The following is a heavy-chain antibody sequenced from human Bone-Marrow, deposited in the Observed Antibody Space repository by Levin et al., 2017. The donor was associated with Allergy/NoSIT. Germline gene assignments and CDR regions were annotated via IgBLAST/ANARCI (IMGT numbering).Heavy chain of an antibody. CDR1: GGSISSGGYY. CDR2: IYYSGT. CDR3: ARGGEGYSYANWFDP. J-gene: IGHJ5*02. V-gene: IGHV4-31*03. Sequence: NPSETLSLTCTVSGGSISSGGYYWTWIRQHPGKGLEWIGYIYYSGTYYNPSLKSRVTISVDKSKTQFSLRLSSVTAADTAVYYCARGGEGYSYANWFDPWGQGTLVTVSS. D-gene: IGHD5-18*01.